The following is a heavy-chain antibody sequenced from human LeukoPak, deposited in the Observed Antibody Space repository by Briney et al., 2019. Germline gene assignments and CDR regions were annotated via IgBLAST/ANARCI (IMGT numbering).Heavy chain of an antibody. Sequence: SETLSLTCTVSGGPISSYYWSWLRQPPGKGLEWIGYIYYSGSTNYNPSLKSRVTMSVDTSKNQFSLKLSSVTAADTAVYYCARNYDILAGYYVLDYWGQGTLVTVSS. J-gene: IGHJ4*02. CDR2: IYYSGST. D-gene: IGHD3-9*01. V-gene: IGHV4-59*01. CDR3: ARNYDILAGYYVLDY. CDR1: GGPISSYY.